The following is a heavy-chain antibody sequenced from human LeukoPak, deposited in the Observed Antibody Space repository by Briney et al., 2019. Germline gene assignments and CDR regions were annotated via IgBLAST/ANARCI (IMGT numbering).Heavy chain of an antibody. Sequence: ASVKVSCKASGYTFTGYYLYWVRQAPGQGLEWLGWINPNSGGTNYAQKFQGRVTMTRDTSISTAYMELSRLRSDDTAVYYCARDPTGLDQRPNNWFDPWGQGTLVTVSS. J-gene: IGHJ5*02. CDR1: GYTFTGYY. CDR3: ARDPTGLDQRPNNWFDP. D-gene: IGHD6-25*01. V-gene: IGHV1-2*02. CDR2: INPNSGGT.